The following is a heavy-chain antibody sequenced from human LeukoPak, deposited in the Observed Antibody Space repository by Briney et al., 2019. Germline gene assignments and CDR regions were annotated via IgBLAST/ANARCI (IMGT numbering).Heavy chain of an antibody. J-gene: IGHJ4*02. D-gene: IGHD3-16*01. CDR1: GFTFSSYS. CDR3: AREDYGSSPPDY. Sequence: PGGSLRLSCAASGFTFSSYSMNWVRQAPGKWLEWVSSISSSGSYIYYADSVKGRFTISRDNAKKSLYLQMNSLRAEDTAVYYCAREDYGSSPPDYWGRGTLVTVSS. V-gene: IGHV3-21*01. CDR2: ISSSGSYI.